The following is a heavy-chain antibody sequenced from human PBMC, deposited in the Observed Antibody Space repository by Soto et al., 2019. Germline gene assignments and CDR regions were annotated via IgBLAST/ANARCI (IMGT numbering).Heavy chain of an antibody. Sequence: ASVKVSCKASGYTFTSYYMHWVRQAPGQGLEWMGIINPSGGSTSYAQKFQGRVTMTRDTSTSTVYMELSSLRSEDTAVYYCARDFVVATGPLDPWGQGTLVTVS. J-gene: IGHJ5*02. D-gene: IGHD2-15*01. CDR1: GYTFTSYY. CDR2: INPSGGST. CDR3: ARDFVVATGPLDP. V-gene: IGHV1-46*01.